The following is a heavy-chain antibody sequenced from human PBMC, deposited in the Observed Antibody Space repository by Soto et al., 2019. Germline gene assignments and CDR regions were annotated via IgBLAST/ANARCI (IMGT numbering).Heavy chain of an antibody. Sequence: GGAVRLSCAASGVIFGGNWMSWVRQAPGKGLEWVANIKQDGSEKRYVDSVEGRFTISRDNAKNSLYLQMNSLVVEDTATYYCARYHFGDFAFDSWGQGT. J-gene: IGHJ4*02. D-gene: IGHD4-17*01. CDR3: ARYHFGDFAFDS. V-gene: IGHV3-7*04. CDR1: GVIFGGNW. CDR2: IKQDGSEK.